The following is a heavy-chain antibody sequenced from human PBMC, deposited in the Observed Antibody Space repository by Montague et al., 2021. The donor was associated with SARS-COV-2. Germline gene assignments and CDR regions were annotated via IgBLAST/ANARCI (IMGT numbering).Heavy chain of an antibody. Sequence: SETLSLTCTVSGGSISSSNYYWGGIRQPPGKGLGWIGSIYYSGSTYYTPSLKSRVTISVDTSKNQFSLRLSSVTAADTAVYYCARHSGRDTIFGVVIIFDAFDIWGQGTMVTVSS. CDR1: GGSISSSNYY. D-gene: IGHD3-3*01. J-gene: IGHJ3*02. CDR3: ARHSGRDTIFGVVIIFDAFDI. V-gene: IGHV4-39*01. CDR2: IYYSGST.